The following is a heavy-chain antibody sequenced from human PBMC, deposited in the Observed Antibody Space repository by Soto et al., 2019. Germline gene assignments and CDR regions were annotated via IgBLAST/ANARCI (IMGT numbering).Heavy chain of an antibody. Sequence: GGSLRLSCAASGFTFSSYDMTWVRQAPGKGLEWVSYINGGSTSMSYADSVKGRFTISRDNAKNSLFLQMNSLRDEDTAVYYCARDWYFGSGSLLYWGQGILVTVSS. CDR2: INGGSTSM. J-gene: IGHJ4*02. CDR1: GFTFSSYD. D-gene: IGHD3-10*01. CDR3: ARDWYFGSGSLLY. V-gene: IGHV3-48*02.